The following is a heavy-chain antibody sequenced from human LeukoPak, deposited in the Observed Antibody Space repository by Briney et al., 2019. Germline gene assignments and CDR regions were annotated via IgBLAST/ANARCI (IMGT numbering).Heavy chain of an antibody. CDR2: VYSGGST. V-gene: IGHV3-53*01. CDR1: GFAVSSNY. Sequence: GGSLRLSCAASGFAVSSNYMTWVRQAPGKGLVWVSVVYSGGSTEYADSVKGRFTISRDNSKNTLYLQMNSLRAEDTAVYYCARTSSAVNTKGLDSWGQGTLVTVSS. CDR3: ARTSSAVNTKGLDS. J-gene: IGHJ4*02. D-gene: IGHD6-13*01.